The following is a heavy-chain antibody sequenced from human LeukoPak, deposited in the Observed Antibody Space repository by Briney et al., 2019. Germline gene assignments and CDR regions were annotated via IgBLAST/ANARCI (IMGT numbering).Heavy chain of an antibody. Sequence: GESLKISCKGSGSRFSSYWIAWVRQMPGKGLEWMGIIWPGDSDTRYSPSFQGQVTISADKSISSPYLQWSSLKDSESAMYYCGRLFPGSYLYYYYAMDVGGQGTTVTVSS. CDR1: GSRFSSYW. D-gene: IGHD1-26*01. CDR2: IWPGDSDT. CDR3: GRLFPGSYLYYYYAMDV. J-gene: IGHJ6*02. V-gene: IGHV5-51*01.